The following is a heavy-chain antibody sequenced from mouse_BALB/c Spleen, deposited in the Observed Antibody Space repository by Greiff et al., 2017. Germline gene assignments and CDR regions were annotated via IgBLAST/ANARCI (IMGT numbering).Heavy chain of an antibody. CDR1: GFSLTSYG. D-gene: IGHD1-1*01. Sequence: VKLMESGPGLVAPSQSLSITCTVSGFSLTSYGVHWVRQPPGKGLEWLGVIWAGGSTNYNSALMSRLSISKDNSKSQVFLKMNSLQTDDTAMYYCAREGYGSPYAMDYWGQGTSVTVSS. CDR3: AREGYGSPYAMDY. CDR2: IWAGGST. J-gene: IGHJ4*01. V-gene: IGHV2-9*02.